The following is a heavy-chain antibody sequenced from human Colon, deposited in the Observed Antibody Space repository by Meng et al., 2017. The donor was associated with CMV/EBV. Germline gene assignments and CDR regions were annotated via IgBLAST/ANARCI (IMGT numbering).Heavy chain of an antibody. V-gene: IGHV3-21*01. Sequence: GESLKISCAASGFTFRNYAMNWVRQAPGKGLEWVSSISSSSRDINYADSVTGRFTISRDNAKNSLYLEMNSLSAEDSAVYYCATTIVVLPAATTDYWGQGTLVTVSS. J-gene: IGHJ4*02. D-gene: IGHD2-21*01. CDR1: GFTFRNYA. CDR2: ISSSSRDI. CDR3: ATTIVVLPAATTDY.